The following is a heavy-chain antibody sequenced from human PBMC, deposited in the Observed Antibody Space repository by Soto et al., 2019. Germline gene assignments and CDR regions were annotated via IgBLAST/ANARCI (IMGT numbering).Heavy chain of an antibody. V-gene: IGHV4-30-4*07. D-gene: IGHD5-18*01. Sequence: SETLSLTCAVSGGSISSGGYSWSWIRQPPGKGLEWIGYMYNSGSTNYNPSLKSRVTISVDMSQNQFSLKLTSVTAADTAVYYCARHGAIYSNSWYDFDYWGQGTLVTVSS. CDR3: ARHGAIYSNSWYDFDY. J-gene: IGHJ4*02. CDR2: MYNSGST. CDR1: GGSISSGGYS.